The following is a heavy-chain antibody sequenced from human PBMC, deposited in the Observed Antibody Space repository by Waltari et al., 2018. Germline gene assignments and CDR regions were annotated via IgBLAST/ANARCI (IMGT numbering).Heavy chain of an antibody. CDR3: ARSLHIFRAAAGMFDY. V-gene: IGHV4-39*01. J-gene: IGHJ4*02. D-gene: IGHD6-13*01. CDR1: SISSGDYY. CDR2: VYYSGST. Sequence: SISSGDYYWGWIRQSPGKGPEWIGSVYYSGSTSYNTSLKRRVTISVDTSKKQFSLKLSSVTAADTAVYYCARSLHIFRAAAGMFDYWGQGTLVTVSS.